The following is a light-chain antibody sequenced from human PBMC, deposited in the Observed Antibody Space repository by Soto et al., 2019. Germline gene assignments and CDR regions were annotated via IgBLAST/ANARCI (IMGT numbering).Light chain of an antibody. CDR2: LGS. CDR3: IKVPKTTPYS. V-gene: IGKV2-28*01. Sequence: DIVMTQSPLSLPVTPGEPASISCRSSQSLLHSDGYNYLDWYLQRQGQSPQLLICLGSYRAARVQDRISRGRPDRNLTLTISRAEADDIEVNYCIKVPKTTPYSFRQRAKLEI. J-gene: IGKJ2*01. CDR1: QSLLHSDGYNY.